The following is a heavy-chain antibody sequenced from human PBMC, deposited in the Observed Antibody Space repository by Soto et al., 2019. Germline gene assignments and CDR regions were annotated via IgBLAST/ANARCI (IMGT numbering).Heavy chain of an antibody. CDR3: ARGTFMGTKAPFDS. CDR1: GFTFSIYA. Sequence: GGSLRLSCAASGFTFSIYAMHWVRQAPGKGLEWVAVMSYDGDNEDYGDSVKGRFTISRDNSQNTLYLQMNSLRVEDTAVYYCARGTFMGTKAPFDSWGQGILVTVSS. J-gene: IGHJ4*02. CDR2: MSYDGDNE. D-gene: IGHD1-1*01. V-gene: IGHV3-30-3*01.